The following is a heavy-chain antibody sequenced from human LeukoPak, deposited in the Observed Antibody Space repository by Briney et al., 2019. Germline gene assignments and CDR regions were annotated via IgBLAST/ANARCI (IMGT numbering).Heavy chain of an antibody. D-gene: IGHD4-17*01. Sequence: ASEKVSCKASGYTFTSYDINWVRQATGQGLEWMGWMNPNSGNTGYAQKFQGRVTMTRNTSISTAYMELSSLRSEDTAVYYCARGSRNYGDYRGGWFDPWGQGTLVTVSS. J-gene: IGHJ5*02. CDR3: ARGSRNYGDYRGGWFDP. V-gene: IGHV1-8*01. CDR1: GYTFTSYD. CDR2: MNPNSGNT.